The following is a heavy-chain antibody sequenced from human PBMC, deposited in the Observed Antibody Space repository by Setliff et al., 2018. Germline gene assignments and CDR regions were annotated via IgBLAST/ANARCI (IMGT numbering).Heavy chain of an antibody. CDR1: GGSFTDHS. V-gene: IGHV4-34*01. Sequence: SETLSLTCAVYGGSFTDHSWSWIRQPPGKGLEWIGEINHSGSTNYNPSLKSRVTISVDRSKNQFSLKLSSVIAADTAVYYCARDLYSSSSGGFCYYYCYMDVWGKGTTVTVSS. CDR3: ARDLYSSSSGGFCYYYCYMDV. CDR2: INHSGST. J-gene: IGHJ6*03. D-gene: IGHD6-6*01.